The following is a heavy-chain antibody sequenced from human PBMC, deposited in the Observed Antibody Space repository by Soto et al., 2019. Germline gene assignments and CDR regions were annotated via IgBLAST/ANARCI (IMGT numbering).Heavy chain of an antibody. CDR3: ARGGNPNYY. Sequence: EVQLEESGGGLVQPGGSLRLSCVVSGFTVSRNYMSWVREGPGKGLEWVSVIYSGGSTYYADCVKGRFTISRHNSKNTLYLQMNRQSAVDTAVYYCARGGNPNYYWGQGTLVTVSS. V-gene: IGHV3-53*04. D-gene: IGHD4-4*01. CDR1: GFTVSRNY. J-gene: IGHJ4*02. CDR2: IYSGGST.